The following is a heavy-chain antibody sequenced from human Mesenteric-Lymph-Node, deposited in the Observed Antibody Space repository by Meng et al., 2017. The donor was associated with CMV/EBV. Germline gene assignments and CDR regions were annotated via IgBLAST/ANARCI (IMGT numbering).Heavy chain of an antibody. V-gene: IGHV3-74*01. CDR1: GFTLRSYW. CDR3: AKGYTSGSYSKGFDC. Sequence: SGFTLRSYWMHWVRQAPGKGLVWVSRINSDGSSTSYADSVKGRFTISRDNAKNTLYLQMNSLRVEDTAVYYCAKGYTSGSYSKGFDCWGQGTLVTVSS. CDR2: INSDGSST. J-gene: IGHJ4*02. D-gene: IGHD3-10*01.